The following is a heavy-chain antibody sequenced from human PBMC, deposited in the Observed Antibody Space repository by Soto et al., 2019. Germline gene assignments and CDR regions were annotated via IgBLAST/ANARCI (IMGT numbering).Heavy chain of an antibody. V-gene: IGHV3-23*01. CDR2: ISGSGGST. Sequence: GGSLRLSCAACGFTFSSYAISWVRQAPGKGLEWVSAISGSGGSTYYADSVKGRFTISRDNSKNTLYLQMNSLRAEDTAVYYCAKDGSSGWYPLFDYGGQGTLVTVSS. CDR1: GFTFSSYA. CDR3: AKDGSSGWYPLFDY. D-gene: IGHD6-19*01. J-gene: IGHJ4*02.